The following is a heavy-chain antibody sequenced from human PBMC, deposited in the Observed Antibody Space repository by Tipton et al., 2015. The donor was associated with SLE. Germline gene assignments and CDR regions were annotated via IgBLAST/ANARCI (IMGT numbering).Heavy chain of an antibody. J-gene: IGHJ4*02. Sequence: TLSLTCSVSGASTSGFYGSWIRQPPGKGLEWIGFIYATDKTRYSPSLASRAVISVDPSKNQVSLKLASVSAADTGTYYCASLPEHWGQGTLVAVSS. CDR1: GASTSGFY. V-gene: IGHV4-59*03. CDR2: IYATDKT. CDR3: ASLPEH.